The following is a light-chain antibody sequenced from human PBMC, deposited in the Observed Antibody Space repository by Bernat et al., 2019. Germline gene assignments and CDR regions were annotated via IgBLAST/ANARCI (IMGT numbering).Light chain of an antibody. CDR2: VAS. Sequence: EIVLTQSPGTLFLSPGERATLSCRASQSIIGSYLAWYQQKPGQAPRLLIYVASSRATAIPDRFSGSGSGTDFTLTISRLEPEDFAVYYCQQYDNTPPAYTFGQWTKLEIK. V-gene: IGKV3-20*01. CDR3: QQYDNTPPAYT. J-gene: IGKJ2*01. CDR1: QSIIGSY.